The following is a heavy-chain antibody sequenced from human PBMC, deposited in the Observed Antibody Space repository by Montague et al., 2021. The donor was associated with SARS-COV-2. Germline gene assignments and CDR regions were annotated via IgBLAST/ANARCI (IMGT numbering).Heavy chain of an antibody. D-gene: IGHD3-9*01. CDR2: ITSSGSTI. Sequence: SLRLSCAASGFTFSSYEMNWVRQAPGKGLEKASYITSSGSTIYYADSVKGRVTISRDNAKNPLFLQMNSLRAEDTAVYYCARDLRDYDILTGYLWGQGTLVTVSS. J-gene: IGHJ4*02. CDR1: GFTFSSYE. V-gene: IGHV3-48*03. CDR3: ARDLRDYDILTGYL.